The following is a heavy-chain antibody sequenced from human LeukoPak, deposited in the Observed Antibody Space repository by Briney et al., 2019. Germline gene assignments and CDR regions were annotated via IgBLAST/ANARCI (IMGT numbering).Heavy chain of an antibody. V-gene: IGHV1-69*05. CDR3: ARSAKRAKGWFDP. CDR1: GGTFSSYA. Sequence: SVKVSCKASGGTFSSYAISWVRQAPGQGLEWMGGIIPIFGTANYAQKFQGGVTITTDVSTSTAYMELSSLRSEDTAVYYCARSAKRAKGWFDPWGQGTLVTVSS. J-gene: IGHJ5*02. CDR2: IIPIFGTA. D-gene: IGHD6-25*01.